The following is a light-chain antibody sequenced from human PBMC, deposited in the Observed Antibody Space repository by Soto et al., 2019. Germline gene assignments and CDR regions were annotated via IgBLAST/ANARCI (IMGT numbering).Light chain of an antibody. CDR1: DVGIKS. CDR2: DGG. J-gene: IGLJ1*01. CDR3: QVWDSPSDHYV. Sequence: SYELTQAPSVSVAPGQTATIPCGGKDVGIKSVHWYQQKPGQAPVVVVFDGGARPSGIPDRFSGSTSGSTATLTISRVEAGDEADSFCQVWDSPSDHYVFRTGTKVTVL. V-gene: IGLV3-21*02.